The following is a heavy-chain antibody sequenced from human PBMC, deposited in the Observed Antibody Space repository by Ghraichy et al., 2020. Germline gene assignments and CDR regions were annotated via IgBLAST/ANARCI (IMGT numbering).Heavy chain of an antibody. CDR3: ARDYGDYCFDY. CDR2: INPNSGGT. J-gene: IGHJ4*02. D-gene: IGHD4-17*01. Sequence: ASVKVSCKASGYTFTGYYMHWVRQAPGQGLEWMGWINPNSGGTNYAQKFQGWVTMTRDTSISTAYMELRRLRSDDTAVYYCARDYGDYCFDYWGQGTLVTVSS. V-gene: IGHV1-2*04. CDR1: GYTFTGYY.